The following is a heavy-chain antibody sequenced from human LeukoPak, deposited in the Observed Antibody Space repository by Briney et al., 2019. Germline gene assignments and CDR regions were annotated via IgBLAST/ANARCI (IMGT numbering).Heavy chain of an antibody. CDR1: GFTFSSYW. CDR3: AKDRGNSYGHFDY. D-gene: IGHD5-18*01. V-gene: IGHV3-74*01. CDR2: INDDGSGT. J-gene: IGHJ4*02. Sequence: PGGSLRLSCAASGFTFSSYWMHWVRQAPGKGLVWVSRINDDGSGTGSADAVKGRFTISRDNSKNTPYLQMNSLRAEDTAVYYCAKDRGNSYGHFDYWGQGTLVTVSS.